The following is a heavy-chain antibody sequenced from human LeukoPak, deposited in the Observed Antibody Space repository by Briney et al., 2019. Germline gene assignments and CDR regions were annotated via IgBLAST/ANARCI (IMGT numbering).Heavy chain of an antibody. CDR1: GGSISSSNW. J-gene: IGHJ4*02. CDR2: IYHSGST. D-gene: IGHD3-10*01. CDR3: ARGDRGVAPYYFDY. Sequence: SETLSLTCAVSGGSISSSNWWSWVRQPPGKGLEWIGEIYHSGSTNYNPSLKSRVTISVDKSKNQFSLKLSSVTAADTAVYYCARGDRGVAPYYFDYWGQGTLVTVSS. V-gene: IGHV4-4*02.